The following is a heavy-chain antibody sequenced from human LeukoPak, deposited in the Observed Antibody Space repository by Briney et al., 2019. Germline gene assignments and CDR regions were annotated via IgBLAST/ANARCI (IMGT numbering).Heavy chain of an antibody. Sequence: ASVKVSCKVSGYPLTELSMHWVRQATGQGLEWMGWMNPNSGNTGYAQKFQGRVTMTRNTSISTAYMELSSLRSEDTAVYYCARGSLHYDFWSGYYSPWPAGMDVWGQGTTVTVSS. D-gene: IGHD3-3*01. V-gene: IGHV1-8*01. CDR2: MNPNSGNT. CDR3: ARGSLHYDFWSGYYSPWPAGMDV. J-gene: IGHJ6*02. CDR1: GYPLTELS.